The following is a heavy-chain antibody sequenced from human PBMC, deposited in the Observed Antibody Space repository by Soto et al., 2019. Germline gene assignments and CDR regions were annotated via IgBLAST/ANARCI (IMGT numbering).Heavy chain of an antibody. CDR2: INTNTGNP. Sequence: QVQLVQSGSELKKPGASVKVSCKASGYTFTSYAMNWVRQAPGQGLEWMGWINTNTGNPAYAQGFKGRFVFSLETSVSTEYLQICSLKAEDTAVYYCESDSGWSWFDPGGQGTLVTVSS. J-gene: IGHJ5*02. CDR3: ESDSGWSWFDP. V-gene: IGHV7-4-1*01. D-gene: IGHD2-15*01. CDR1: GYTFTSYA.